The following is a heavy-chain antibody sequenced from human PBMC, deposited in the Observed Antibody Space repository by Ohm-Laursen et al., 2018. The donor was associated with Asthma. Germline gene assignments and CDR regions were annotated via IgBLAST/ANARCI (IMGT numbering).Heavy chain of an antibody. CDR3: ARDQGGDGYNLGDF. V-gene: IGHV3-33*01. CDR2: IWYDGTKK. Sequence: SLRLSCAASGFIFGTHGMHWVRQAPGKGLEWVAVIWYDGTKKYYADSVKGRFTISRDNSKNTLYLQMNNLRAEDTAVYYCARDQGGDGYNLGDFWGQGTLVTVSS. D-gene: IGHD5-24*01. CDR1: GFIFGTHG. J-gene: IGHJ4*02.